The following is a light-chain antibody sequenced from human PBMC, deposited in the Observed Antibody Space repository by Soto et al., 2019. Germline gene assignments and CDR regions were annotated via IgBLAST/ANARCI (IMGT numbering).Light chain of an antibody. J-gene: IGKJ1*01. V-gene: IGKV1-6*01. CDR3: LQDYLYPWT. CDR2: AAS. CDR1: QGIRKD. Sequence: AIQMTQSPSSLSASVGDRVTITCRASQGIRKDLGWYQQKPGKAPKVLMYAASSLQSGVPSRFSGSGSGTHFTLTISSLQPEDSATYYCLQDYLYPWTFGQGTKVDIK.